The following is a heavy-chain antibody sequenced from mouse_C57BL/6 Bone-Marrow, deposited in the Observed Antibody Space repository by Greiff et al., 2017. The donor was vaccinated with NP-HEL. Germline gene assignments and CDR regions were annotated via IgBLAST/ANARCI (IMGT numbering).Heavy chain of an antibody. V-gene: IGHV14-3*01. CDR3: ASDCYGSAWFAY. Sequence: VQLKESVAELVRPGASVKLSCTASGFNIKNTYMHWVKQRPEQGLEWIGRIDPANGNTKYAPKFQGKATITADTSSNTAYLQLSSLTSEDTAIFTCASDCYGSAWFAYWGQGTLVTVSA. CDR2: IDPANGNT. J-gene: IGHJ3*01. D-gene: IGHD2-3*01. CDR1: GFNIKNTY.